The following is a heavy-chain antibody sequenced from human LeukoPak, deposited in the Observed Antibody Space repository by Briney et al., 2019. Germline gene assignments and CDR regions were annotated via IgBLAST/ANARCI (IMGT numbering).Heavy chain of an antibody. J-gene: IGHJ3*02. CDR1: GFTFSSYS. CDR3: AREKCSSTSCYSTSGAFDI. V-gene: IGHV3-48*02. CDR2: ISSSSSTI. Sequence: GGSLRLSCAASGFTFSSYSMNWVRQAPGKGLEWVSYISSSSSTIYYADSVKGRFTISRDNAKNSPYLQMNSLRDEDTAVYYCAREKCSSTSCYSTSGAFDIWGQGTMVTVSS. D-gene: IGHD2-2*01.